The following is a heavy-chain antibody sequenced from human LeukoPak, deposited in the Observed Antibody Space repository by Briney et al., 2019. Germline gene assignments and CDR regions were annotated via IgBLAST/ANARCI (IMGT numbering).Heavy chain of an antibody. D-gene: IGHD3-10*01. CDR1: GFTFNNYS. V-gene: IGHV3-21*04. J-gene: IGHJ4*02. CDR3: AKTGSVRGSY. CDR2: ITSSGNYM. Sequence: GGSLRLSCAASGFTFNNYSMNWVRQAPGKGLEWVSSITSSGNYMYYAASVRGRFTISRDNAKNSLYLQMNSLRAKDTAVYYCAKTGSVRGSYWGQGTLVTVSS.